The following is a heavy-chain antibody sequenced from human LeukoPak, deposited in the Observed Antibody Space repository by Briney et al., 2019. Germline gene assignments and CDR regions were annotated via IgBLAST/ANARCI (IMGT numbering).Heavy chain of an antibody. CDR2: IGGSFSDI. J-gene: IGHJ4*02. CDR1: GLTFSSYS. Sequence: PGGSLRLFCAVSGLTFSSYSMNWVRQAPGKGLEWVSYIGGSFSDIQYADSVKGRFTISRDNAKNSLYLQMNSLRAEDTAVYYCARDGGGWFIDYWGQGTLITVSA. V-gene: IGHV3-48*01. D-gene: IGHD6-19*01. CDR3: ARDGGGWFIDY.